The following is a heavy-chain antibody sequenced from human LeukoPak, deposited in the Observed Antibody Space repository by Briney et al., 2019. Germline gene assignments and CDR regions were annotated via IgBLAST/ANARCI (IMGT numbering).Heavy chain of an antibody. CDR1: EFTFSSYE. CDR3: ARDGRGFDYYDSSGYYYRDAFDI. D-gene: IGHD3-22*01. CDR2: ISSSGSTI. J-gene: IGHJ3*02. V-gene: IGHV3-48*03. Sequence: GGSLRLSCAASEFTFSSYEMNWVRQAPGKGLEWVSYISSSGSTIYYADSVKGRFTISRDNAKNSLYLQMNSLRAEDTAVYYCARDGRGFDYYDSSGYYYRDAFDIWGQGTMVTVSS.